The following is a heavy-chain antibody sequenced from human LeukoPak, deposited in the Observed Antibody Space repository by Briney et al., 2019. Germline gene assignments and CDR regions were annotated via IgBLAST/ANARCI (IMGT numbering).Heavy chain of an antibody. D-gene: IGHD3-3*01. CDR1: GYTFTSYA. V-gene: IGHV7-4-1*02. CDR3: ARQLFWSGSADSL. J-gene: IGHJ4*02. Sequence: WASVKVSCKASGYTFTSYAMNWVRQAPGQGLEWMGWINTNTRNPTYAQGFTGRFVFSLDTSFSTSYPQISSLKAEDTAVYSCARQLFWSGSADSLWGQGTLVTVSS. CDR2: INTNTRNP.